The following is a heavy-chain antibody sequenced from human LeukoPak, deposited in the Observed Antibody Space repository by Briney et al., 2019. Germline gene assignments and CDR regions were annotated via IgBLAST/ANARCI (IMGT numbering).Heavy chain of an antibody. CDR3: RARTDSSGYYADY. Sequence: SVKVSCKASGGTFSSYTISWVRQAPGQGLEWMGRIIPILGIANYAQKFQGRITITADKSTSTAYMELSSPRSEDTAVYYCRARTDSSGYYADYWGQGTLVTVSS. J-gene: IGHJ4*02. V-gene: IGHV1-69*02. CDR1: GGTFSSYT. D-gene: IGHD3-22*01. CDR2: IIPILGIA.